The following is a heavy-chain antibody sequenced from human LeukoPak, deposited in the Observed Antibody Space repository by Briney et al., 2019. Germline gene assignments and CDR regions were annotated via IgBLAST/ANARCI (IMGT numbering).Heavy chain of an antibody. Sequence: ASVKVSCKASGYTFTSYYMHWVRQAPGQGLEWMGIINPSGGSTSYAQKFQGRVTMTRDTSTSTVYMDLSSPRSEDTAVYYCARVSMGSTYFRAFDIWGQGTMVTVSS. CDR2: INPSGGST. CDR1: GYTFTSYY. CDR3: ARVSMGSTYFRAFDI. D-gene: IGHD2/OR15-2a*01. J-gene: IGHJ3*02. V-gene: IGHV1-46*01.